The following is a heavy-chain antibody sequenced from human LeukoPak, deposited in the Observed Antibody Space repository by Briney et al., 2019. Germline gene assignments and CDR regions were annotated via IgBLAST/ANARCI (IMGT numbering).Heavy chain of an antibody. CDR1: GFIFSSYS. CDR3: AREEGDYYDSSGYFDY. D-gene: IGHD3-22*01. CDR2: ISSSSSTI. Sequence: PGGSLRLSCAASGFIFSSYSMNWVRQAPGKGLEWVSYISSSSSTIYYADSVKGRFTISRHNAKNSLYLQLNSLRAEDTAVYYCAREEGDYYDSSGYFDYWGQGTLVTVSS. J-gene: IGHJ4*02. V-gene: IGHV3-48*04.